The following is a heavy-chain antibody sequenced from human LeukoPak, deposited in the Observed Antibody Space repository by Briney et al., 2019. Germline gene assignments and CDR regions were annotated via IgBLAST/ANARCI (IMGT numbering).Heavy chain of an antibody. V-gene: IGHV4-34*01. J-gene: IGHJ6*03. D-gene: IGHD6-13*01. CDR3: ARVRAGYSSSWYQRYYYYYMDV. CDR1: GGSFSGYY. Sequence: SETPSLTCAVYGGSFSGYYWSWIRQPPGKVLEWIGEINHSGSTNYNPSLKSRVTISVDTSKNQFSLKLSSVTAADTAVYYCARVRAGYSSSWYQRYYYYYMDVWGKGTTVTVSS. CDR2: INHSGST.